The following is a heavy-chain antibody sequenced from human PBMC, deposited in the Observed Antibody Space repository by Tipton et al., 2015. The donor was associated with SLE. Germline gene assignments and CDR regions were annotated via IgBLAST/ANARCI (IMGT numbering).Heavy chain of an antibody. D-gene: IGHD3-10*01. V-gene: IGHV4-61*02. CDR3: ARSPRGTPAQVHY. CDR1: GVSISSGSYY. CDR2: VYTTGSP. Sequence: TLSLTCTVSGVSISSGSYYWNWIRQPAGKGLEWIGRVYTTGSPYYNPSLESRVAISVDTSKNQFSLTLTSVTAADTAVYYCARSPRGTPAQVHYWGQGALVTVSS. J-gene: IGHJ4*02.